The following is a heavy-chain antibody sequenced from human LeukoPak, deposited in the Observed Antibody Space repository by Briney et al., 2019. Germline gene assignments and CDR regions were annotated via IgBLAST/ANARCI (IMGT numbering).Heavy chain of an antibody. CDR1: GGSISGYY. D-gene: IGHD3-22*01. J-gene: IGHJ4*02. CDR2: IYYSGST. V-gene: IGHV4-59*01. Sequence: SETLSLTCTVSGGSISGYYWSWIRQPPGKGLEWIGYIYYSGSTNYNPSLKSRVTISVDTSKNQFSLKLSSVTAADTAVYYCARYYHYYDSSGYLYYFDYWGQGTLVTVSS. CDR3: ARYYHYYDSSGYLYYFDY.